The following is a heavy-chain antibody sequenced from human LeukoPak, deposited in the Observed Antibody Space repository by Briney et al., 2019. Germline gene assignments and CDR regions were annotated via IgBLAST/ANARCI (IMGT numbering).Heavy chain of an antibody. V-gene: IGHV5-51*01. CDR3: ARRYSHYYGMDV. D-gene: IGHD1-14*01. Sequence: XXXKGXXYSFXRXXIGWVRQMPGKXLEXMGIIYPGDSNARYSPSFQGHVTISADNSINTAYLQWSSLKASDTAMYYCARRYSHYYGMDVWGQGTTVTVSS. J-gene: IGHJ6*02. CDR1: XYSFXRXX. CDR2: IYPGDSNA.